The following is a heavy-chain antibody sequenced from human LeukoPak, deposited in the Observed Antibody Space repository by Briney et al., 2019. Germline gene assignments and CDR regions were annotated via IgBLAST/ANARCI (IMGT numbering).Heavy chain of an antibody. D-gene: IGHD1-26*01. CDR3: ARDWELGY. Sequence: GASVKVSCKASGYTFTTYYMHWVRQAPGQGLEWMGVITPSGGSITSAQKFRDRVTMTRDTSTSTVYMELSSLTSDDTAVYYCARDWELGYWGQGTLVTVSS. CDR1: GYTFTTYY. V-gene: IGHV1-46*01. CDR2: ITPSGGSI. J-gene: IGHJ4*02.